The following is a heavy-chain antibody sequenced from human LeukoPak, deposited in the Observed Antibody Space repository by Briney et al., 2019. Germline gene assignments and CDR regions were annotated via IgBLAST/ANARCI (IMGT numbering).Heavy chain of an antibody. CDR1: GGSISHYY. V-gene: IGHV4-59*01. Sequence: SETLSLTCAVYGGSISHYYWSWLRQPPGKGLEYIGYTHYSGSTNYNPSLKSRVTISLDTSGNQFSLKLSSVTAADTAVYYCASGYCGGACQLGGVDMWGQGTMVTVSS. CDR2: THYSGST. J-gene: IGHJ3*02. D-gene: IGHD2-21*02. CDR3: ASGYCGGACQLGGVDM.